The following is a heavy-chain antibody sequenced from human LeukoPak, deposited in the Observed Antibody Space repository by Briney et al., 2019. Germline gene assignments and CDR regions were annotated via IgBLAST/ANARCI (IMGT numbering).Heavy chain of an antibody. D-gene: IGHD5-18*01. CDR2: IQHDGSNQ. CDR1: GFTFSNYG. J-gene: IGHJ4*02. CDR3: ARDGSGTATGGFDY. V-gene: IGHV3-30*02. Sequence: GGSLRLSCAASGFTFSNYGIHWVRQAPGKGLEWVAFIQHDGSNQYYADSVKGRFTISRDNSKNTLYLQMNSLRAEDTAVYYCARDGSGTATGGFDYWGQGTLVTVSS.